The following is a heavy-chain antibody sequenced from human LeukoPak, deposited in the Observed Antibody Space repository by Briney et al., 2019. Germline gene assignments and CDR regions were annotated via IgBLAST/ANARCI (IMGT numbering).Heavy chain of an antibody. D-gene: IGHD4-17*01. J-gene: IGHJ4*02. CDR3: ARDTRHDCGDYVLDY. CDR2: INHSGST. V-gene: IGHV4-34*01. CDR1: GGSFSGYY. Sequence: SETLSLTCAVYGGSFSGYYWSWIRQPPGKGLEWIGEINHSGSTNYNPSLKSRVTISVDTSKNQFSLKLSSVTAADTAVYYCARDTRHDCGDYVLDYWGQGTLVTVSS.